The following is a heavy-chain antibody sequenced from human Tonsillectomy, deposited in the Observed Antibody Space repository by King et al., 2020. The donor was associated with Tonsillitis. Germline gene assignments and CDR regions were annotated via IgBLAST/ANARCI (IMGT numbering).Heavy chain of an antibody. J-gene: IGHJ6*02. CDR1: GGTFSTYT. CDR3: AREWEANYYYYGMDV. CDR2: IIPIFGTT. V-gene: IGHV1-69*01. Sequence: QLVQSGAEVEKPGSSVRVSCKSTGGTFSTYTISWVRQAPGQGLEWMGGIIPIFGTTNYAQKFQGRVTITADESTSTAYMEPSGLRSEDTAVYYCAREWEANYYYYGMDVWGQGTTVTVSS. D-gene: IGHD1-26*01.